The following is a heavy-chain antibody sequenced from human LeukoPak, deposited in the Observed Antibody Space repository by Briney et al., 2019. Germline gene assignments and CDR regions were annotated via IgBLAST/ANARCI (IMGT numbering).Heavy chain of an antibody. CDR2: IYYSGST. Sequence: SETLSLTCTVSGGSISSYYWCWIRQPPGKGLEWIGYIYYSGSTNYNPSLKSRVTISVDTSKNQFSLKLSSVTAADTAVYYCASRATVVTPGWYFDLWGRGTLVTVSS. J-gene: IGHJ2*01. V-gene: IGHV4-59*01. CDR1: GGSISSYY. D-gene: IGHD4-23*01. CDR3: ASRATVVTPGWYFDL.